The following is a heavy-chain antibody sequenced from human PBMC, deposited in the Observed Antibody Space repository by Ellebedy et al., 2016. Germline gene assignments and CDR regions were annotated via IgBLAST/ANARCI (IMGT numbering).Heavy chain of an antibody. V-gene: IGHV3-21*01. D-gene: IGHD3-3*01. CDR2: ISSSSSYI. CDR1: GFTFTSYS. J-gene: IGHJ6*04. CDR3: ARAYYDFWSGPTGLVPMDV. Sequence: GESLKISXAASGFTFTSYSMNWVRQAPGKGLEWVSSISSSSSYIYYADSMKGRFTISRDNAKNSLYLQMNSLRAEDTAVYYCARAYYDFWSGPTGLVPMDVWGKGTTVTVSS.